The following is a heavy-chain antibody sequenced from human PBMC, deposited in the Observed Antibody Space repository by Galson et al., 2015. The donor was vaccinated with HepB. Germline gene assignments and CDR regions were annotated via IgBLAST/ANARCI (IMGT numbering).Heavy chain of an antibody. CDR2: ISSSSDFT. D-gene: IGHD6-19*01. CDR3: ARARGSGPAAYFHY. CDR1: GFTFSDDY. V-gene: IGHV3-11*05. Sequence: SLRLSCAASGFTFSDDYMSWIRQAPGKGLDWISYISSSSDFTNYADSVRGRFTISRDNAKNSLYLQMNSLRVEDTAVYYCARARGSGPAAYFHYWGQGILVTVSS. J-gene: IGHJ4*02.